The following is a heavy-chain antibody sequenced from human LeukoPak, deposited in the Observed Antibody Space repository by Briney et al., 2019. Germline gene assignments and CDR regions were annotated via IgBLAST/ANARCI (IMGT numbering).Heavy chain of an antibody. J-gene: IGHJ6*02. CDR2: ISAYNGDT. D-gene: IGHD1-26*01. V-gene: IGHV1-18*01. CDR3: ARGVRVYGGSYYYYHGVDV. Sequence: ASVKVSCKASGYTFANYGLTWVRQAPGQGLEWMGWISAYNGDTNYAQKFQGRLTMTTDTSTTTAYMELTSLRSDDTAVYFCARGVRVYGGSYYYYHGVDVWGQGTTVTVSS. CDR1: GYTFANYG.